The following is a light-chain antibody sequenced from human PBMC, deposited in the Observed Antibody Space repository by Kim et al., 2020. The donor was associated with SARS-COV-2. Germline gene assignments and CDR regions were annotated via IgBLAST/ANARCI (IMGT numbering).Light chain of an antibody. V-gene: IGLV3-1*01. CDR3: QAWDSSTGV. CDR1: KLGDKY. CDR2: QDS. Sequence: SYELTQQPSVSVSPGQTASITCSGDKLGDKYACWYQQKPGQSPVLVIYQDSKRPSGIPERFSGSNSGNTATLTISGTQAMDEADYYCQAWDSSTGVFGTGTKVTVL. J-gene: IGLJ1*01.